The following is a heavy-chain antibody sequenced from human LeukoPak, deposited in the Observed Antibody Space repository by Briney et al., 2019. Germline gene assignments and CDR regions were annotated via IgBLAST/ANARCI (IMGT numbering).Heavy chain of an antibody. CDR2: SSSTNM. D-gene: IGHD6-13*01. J-gene: IGHJ3*02. CDR1: GFTFSSYS. CDR3: ARAIRAPGTPENAFDI. V-gene: IGHV3-21*01. Sequence: GGSLRLSCAASGFTFSSYSMNWVRQAPGKGLEWVSSSSSTNMYYADSVKGRLTISRDNSQSTLYLHMNSLSTEDTALYYCARAIRAPGTPENAFDIWGQGTMVTVSS.